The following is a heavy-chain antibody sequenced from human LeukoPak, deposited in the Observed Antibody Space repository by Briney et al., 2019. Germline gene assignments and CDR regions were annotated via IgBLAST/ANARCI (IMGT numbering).Heavy chain of an antibody. CDR2: IYYSGST. CDR3: AREAPICRNADCRTGFDY. D-gene: IGHD1-1*01. CDR1: GGSISSYY. Sequence: SETLSLTCTVSGGSISSYYWSWIRQPPGKGLEWIGYIYYSGSTNYNPSLKSRVTISVDTSKNQFSLKLSSVSAADTAVYYCAREAPICRNADCRTGFDYWGQGTLVAVSS. J-gene: IGHJ4*02. V-gene: IGHV4-59*01.